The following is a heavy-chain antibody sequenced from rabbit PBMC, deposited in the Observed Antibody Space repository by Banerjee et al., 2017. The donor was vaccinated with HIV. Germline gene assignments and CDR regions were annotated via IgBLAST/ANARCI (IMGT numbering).Heavy chain of an antibody. CDR1: GFSFSSGYD. CDR3: ARISSSDAYPSYYFDL. V-gene: IGHV1S45*01. J-gene: IGHJ4*01. Sequence: QEQLAESGGDLVKPGASLTLTCTASGFSFSSGYDMCWVRQAPGKGLEWIGCIYAGSSGSTYYASWAKGRFTISNDNAQNTVDLQMGGLTAADTATYFCARISSSDAYPSYYFDLWGQGTLVTVS. CDR2: IYAGSSGST. D-gene: IGHD1-1*01.